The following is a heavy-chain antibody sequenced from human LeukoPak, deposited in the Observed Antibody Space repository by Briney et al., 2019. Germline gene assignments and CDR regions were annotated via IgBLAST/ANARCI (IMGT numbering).Heavy chain of an antibody. J-gene: IGHJ5*02. D-gene: IGHD3-22*01. CDR2: IYYSGST. V-gene: IGHV4-39*01. Sequence: PSETLSLTCTVSGGSISSSYYWGWIRQPPGKGLEWIGSIYYSGSTYYNPSLKSRVTISVDTSKNQFSLKLSSVTAADTAVYYCASRWGYYDSSGYYRRNNWFDPWGQGTLVTVSS. CDR1: GGSISSSYY. CDR3: ASRWGYYDSSGYYRRNNWFDP.